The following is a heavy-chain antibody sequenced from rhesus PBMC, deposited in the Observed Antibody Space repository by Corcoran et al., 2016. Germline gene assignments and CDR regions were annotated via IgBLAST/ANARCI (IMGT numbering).Heavy chain of an antibody. CDR1: GCSLAASHC. J-gene: IGHJ4*01. CDR2: TDGNIAGT. Sequence: QVQLQESGPGLVKPSETLSLTCVVSGCSLAASHCRWIRRAPGKGPEGVGITDGNIAGTNYNPSLKSRVTISKDASKNQFSLKLSSVTSADTAVYYCAGGSGWILDSWGQGVLVTVSS. CDR3: AGGSGWILDS. V-gene: IGHV4-81*01. D-gene: IGHD6-31*01.